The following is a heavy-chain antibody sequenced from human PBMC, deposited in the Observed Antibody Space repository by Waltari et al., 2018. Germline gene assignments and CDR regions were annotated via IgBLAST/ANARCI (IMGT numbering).Heavy chain of an antibody. V-gene: IGHV3-21*01. D-gene: IGHD6-13*01. CDR3: ARDSSWYDY. CDR2: ISSSSSYI. CDR1: GFPFSSYS. J-gene: IGHJ4*02. Sequence: EVQLVESGGGLVKPGGSLRLSGAAWGFPFSSYSMKWVRQAPGKGLDLVSSISSSSSYIYYADSVKGRFTISRDNAKNSLYLQMNSLRAEDTAVYYCARDSSWYDYWGQGTLVTVSS.